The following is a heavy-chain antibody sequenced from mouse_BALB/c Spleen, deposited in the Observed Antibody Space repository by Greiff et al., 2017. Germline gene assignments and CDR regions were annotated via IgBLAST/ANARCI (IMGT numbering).Heavy chain of an antibody. CDR1: GYSFTGYF. CDR3: ARWGEGAMDY. Sequence: VQLQQSGPELVKPGASVKISCKASGYSFTGYFMNWVMQSHGKSLEWIGRINPYNGDTFYNQKFKGKATLTVDKSSSTAHMELRSLASEDSAVYYGARWGEGAMDYWGQGTSVTVSS. CDR2: INPYNGDT. V-gene: IGHV1-20*02. J-gene: IGHJ4*01.